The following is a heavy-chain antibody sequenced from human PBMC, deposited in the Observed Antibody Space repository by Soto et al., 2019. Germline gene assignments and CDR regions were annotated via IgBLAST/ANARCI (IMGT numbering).Heavy chain of an antibody. D-gene: IGHD3-22*01. Sequence: GGSLRLSCAASVFTFSSYAMHWVRQAPGKGLEWVAVISYDGSNKYYADSVKGRFTISRDNSKNTLYLQVNSLRAEDTAVYYCARDSKPDYYDSSGYSDDAFDIWGQGTMVTVSS. V-gene: IGHV3-30-3*01. CDR2: ISYDGSNK. J-gene: IGHJ3*02. CDR1: VFTFSSYA. CDR3: ARDSKPDYYDSSGYSDDAFDI.